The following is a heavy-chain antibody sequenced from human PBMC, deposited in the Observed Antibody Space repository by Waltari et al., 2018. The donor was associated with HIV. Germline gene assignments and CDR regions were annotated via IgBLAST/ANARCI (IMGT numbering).Heavy chain of an antibody. J-gene: IGHJ4*02. V-gene: IGHV5-51*01. CDR3: ARQYYYDSDGYLGDLGY. Sequence: EVQLVQSGAEVKKPGESLKISCEASGYSFTDSWIAWVRQRPGKGLEWMGIIYPGDCETRYSPSVHGQVTISVDKSINTAYVQWRSLKASDTAMYYCARQYYYDSDGYLGDLGYWGQGTLVTVSS. CDR2: IYPGDCET. CDR1: GYSFTDSW. D-gene: IGHD3-22*01.